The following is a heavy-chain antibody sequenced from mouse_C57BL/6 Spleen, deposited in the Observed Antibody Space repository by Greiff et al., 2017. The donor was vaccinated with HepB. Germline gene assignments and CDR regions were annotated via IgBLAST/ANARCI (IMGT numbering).Heavy chain of an antibody. D-gene: IGHD2-1*01. Sequence: QVQLQQPGAELVKPGASVKLSCKASGYTFTSYWMHWVKQRPGQGLEWIGMIHPNRGSTNYNEKFKSKATLTVDKSSSTAYMQLSSLTTEDSAVYYCAGGCYGNYEGTWMEYWGQGTLVTVSA. J-gene: IGHJ3*01. CDR3: AGGCYGNYEGTWMEY. V-gene: IGHV1-64*01. CDR1: GYTFTSYW. CDR2: IHPNRGST.